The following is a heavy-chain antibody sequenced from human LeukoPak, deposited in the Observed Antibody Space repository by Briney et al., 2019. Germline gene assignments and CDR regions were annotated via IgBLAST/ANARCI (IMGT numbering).Heavy chain of an antibody. CDR2: ITSRSTT. J-gene: IGHJ4*02. Sequence: GGSLRLSCAASGFIFSHYGMNWVRQAPGKGLEWVSGITSRSTTYYADSVKGRFTISRDNSKNTLYLQMNSLRAEDMALYYCAKGSDSSGSLWGYFDYWGQGTLVTVSS. CDR1: GFIFSHYG. V-gene: IGHV3-23*01. D-gene: IGHD3-22*01. CDR3: AKGSDSSGSLWGYFDY.